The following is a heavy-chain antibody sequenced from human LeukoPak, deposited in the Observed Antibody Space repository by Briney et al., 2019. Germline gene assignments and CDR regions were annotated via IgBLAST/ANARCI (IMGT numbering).Heavy chain of an antibody. CDR2: IYHRGGT. V-gene: IGHV4-4*02. D-gene: IGHD1-26*01. Sequence: PSGTLSLTCAVSGDSISNSVWWTWVRQPPGKGLEWIGHIYHRGGTNYNPSLKSRVTISIDKSKNQFSLKLNSVTAADTAVYYCARGLVIAVTGWGQWELPPAGHDFWGQGTLVTVSS. CDR3: ARGLVIAVTGWGQWELPPAGHDF. J-gene: IGHJ4*02. CDR1: GDSISNSVW.